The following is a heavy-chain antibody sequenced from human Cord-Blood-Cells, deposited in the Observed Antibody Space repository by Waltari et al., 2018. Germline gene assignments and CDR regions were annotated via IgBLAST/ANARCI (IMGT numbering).Heavy chain of an antibody. Sequence: QVQLVQSGAEVKKPGSSVKVSCKASGGPFSSYAISWVRQAPGQGLEWMGGIIPIFGAASNTQKFQGRVTITADESTGTAYRELSSLRSEDTAVYYCARVKEFRGSYYGYYYYGMDVWGQGTTVTVSS. J-gene: IGHJ6*02. CDR3: ARVKEFRGSYYGYYYYGMDV. D-gene: IGHD1-26*01. CDR2: IIPIFGAA. CDR1: GGPFSSYA. V-gene: IGHV1-69*12.